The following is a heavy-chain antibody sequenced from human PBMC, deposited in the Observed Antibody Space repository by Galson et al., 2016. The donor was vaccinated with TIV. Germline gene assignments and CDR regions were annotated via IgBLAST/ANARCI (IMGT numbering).Heavy chain of an antibody. CDR1: GFSFSNFG. CDR3: AKVISSGSYSHGDAFDI. V-gene: IGHV3-23*01. CDR2: ISGSGTHT. J-gene: IGHJ3*02. D-gene: IGHD3-10*01. Sequence: SLRLSCAVSGFSFSNFGMNWVRQAPGKGLVWVSGISGSGTHTYFADSVKGRFTISRDNSKYIVFLQMNSLRADDTAKYYCAKVISSGSYSHGDAFDIWGQGTMVTVSS.